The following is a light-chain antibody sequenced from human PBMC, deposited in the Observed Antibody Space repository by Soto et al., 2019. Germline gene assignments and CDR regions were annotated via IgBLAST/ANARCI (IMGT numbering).Light chain of an antibody. V-gene: IGKV3D-7*01. CDR3: QQYYSLPLT. J-gene: IGKJ4*01. CDR2: WAS. Sequence: EIVLTQSPATLSLSPGERATLSCRASQSVSSSYLAWYQQKPGQPPKLLIHWASTRESGVPDRFSGSGSETDFTLTISSLQAEDVAVYYCQQYYSLPLTFGGGTKVEIK. CDR1: QSVSSSY.